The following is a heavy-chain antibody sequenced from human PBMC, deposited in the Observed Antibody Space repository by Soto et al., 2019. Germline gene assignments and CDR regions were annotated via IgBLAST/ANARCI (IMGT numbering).Heavy chain of an antibody. D-gene: IGHD5-12*01. Sequence: QVQLVQSGGEVKKPGASVKVSCKASGYTFTIYGINWVRQAPGQGIEWMGWISPDNGNTNYAQKLQGRVTMTTDTSTSTAYMELRRLRSDDTAVYYCARALGYSGYAGLDVWGQGTTVTGSS. J-gene: IGHJ6*02. CDR2: ISPDNGNT. CDR1: GYTFTIYG. CDR3: ARALGYSGYAGLDV. V-gene: IGHV1-18*01.